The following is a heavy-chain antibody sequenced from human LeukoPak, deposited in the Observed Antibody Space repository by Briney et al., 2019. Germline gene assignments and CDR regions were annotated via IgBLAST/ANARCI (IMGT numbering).Heavy chain of an antibody. CDR1: GFTFSSYA. CDR2: ISYDGSNK. V-gene: IGHV3-30*04. CDR3: ASTLRYFDWLFGFDY. J-gene: IGHJ4*02. Sequence: GGSLRLSCAASGFTFSSYAMHWVRQAPGKGLEWVAVISYDGSNKYYADSVKGRFTISRDNSKNTLYLQMNSLGAEDTAVYYCASTLRYFDWLFGFDYWGQGTLVTVSS. D-gene: IGHD3-9*01.